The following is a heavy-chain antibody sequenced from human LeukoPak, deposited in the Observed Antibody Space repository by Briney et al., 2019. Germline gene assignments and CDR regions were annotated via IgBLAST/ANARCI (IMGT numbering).Heavy chain of an antibody. CDR3: ARDLYDFWSGYSYYYYMDV. D-gene: IGHD3-3*01. Sequence: AGGSLRLSCAASGLTFSDYYMSWIRQAPGKGLEWVSYISSSGSTIYYADSVKGRFTISRDNAKNSLYLQMNSLRAEDTAVYYCARDLYDFWSGYSYYYYMDVWGKGTTVTVSS. V-gene: IGHV3-11*04. J-gene: IGHJ6*03. CDR2: ISSSGSTI. CDR1: GLTFSDYY.